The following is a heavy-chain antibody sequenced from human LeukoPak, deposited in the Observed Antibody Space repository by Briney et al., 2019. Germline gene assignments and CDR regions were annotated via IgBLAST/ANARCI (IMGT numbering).Heavy chain of an antibody. J-gene: IGHJ4*02. V-gene: IGHV1-2*02. CDR2: INPNSGGT. CDR3: ARGGVVVVPAAILAYFDY. Sequence: ASVKVSCKASGYTFTGCYMHWVRQAPGQGLEWMGWINPNSGGTNYAQKFQGRVTMTRDTSISTAYMELSRLRSDDTAVYYCARGGVVVVPAAILAYFDYWGQGTLVTVSS. D-gene: IGHD2-2*01. CDR1: GYTFTGCY.